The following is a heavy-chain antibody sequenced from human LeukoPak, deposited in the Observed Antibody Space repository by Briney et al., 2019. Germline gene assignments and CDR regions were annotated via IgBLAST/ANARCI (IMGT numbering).Heavy chain of an antibody. V-gene: IGHV4-59*01. CDR2: IYYSGST. Sequence: SETLSLTCTVSGGSISSYYWSWIRQPPGKGLEWIGYIYYSGSTNYNPSLKSRVTISVDTSKNQFSLKLTSVTAADTAVYYCASAVTAMDAEYFQHWGQGTLVTVSS. CDR3: ASAVTAMDAEYFQH. D-gene: IGHD2-21*02. J-gene: IGHJ1*01. CDR1: GGSISSYY.